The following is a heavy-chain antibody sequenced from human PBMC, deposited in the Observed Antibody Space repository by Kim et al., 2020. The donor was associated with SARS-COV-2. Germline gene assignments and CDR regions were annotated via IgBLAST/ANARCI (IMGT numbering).Heavy chain of an antibody. CDR2: INHSGST. V-gene: IGHV4-34*01. CDR1: GGSFSGYY. CDR3: ARGHRVVVVAATGAVAFDI. D-gene: IGHD2-15*01. Sequence: SETLSLTCAVYGGSFSGYYWSWIRQPPGKGLEWIGEINHSGSTNYNPSLKSRVTISVDTSKNQFSLKLSSVTAADTAVYYCARGHRVVVVAATGAVAFDIWGQGTMVTVSS. J-gene: IGHJ3*02.